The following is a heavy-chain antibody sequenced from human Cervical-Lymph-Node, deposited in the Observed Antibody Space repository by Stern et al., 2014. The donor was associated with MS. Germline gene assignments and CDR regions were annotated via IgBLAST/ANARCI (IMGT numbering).Heavy chain of an antibody. CDR3: AVRYCSGGRCYSVPDV. CDR2: INPSGGT. Sequence: VQLVESGSEVKKPGASVKVSCKASEYTHNNYLIHWVRQAPGQRPDWVGVINPSGGTNSAQKAKDSGTMTTDASTSTFYMELSRLRSEDTAVYYCAVRYCSGGRCYSVPDVWGQGTTVIVSS. CDR1: EYTHNNYL. J-gene: IGHJ6*02. D-gene: IGHD2-15*01. V-gene: IGHV1-46*02.